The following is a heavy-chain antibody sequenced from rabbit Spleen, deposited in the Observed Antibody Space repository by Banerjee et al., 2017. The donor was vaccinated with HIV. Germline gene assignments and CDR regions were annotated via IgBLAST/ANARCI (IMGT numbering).Heavy chain of an antibody. V-gene: IGHV1S45*01. J-gene: IGHJ6*01. CDR2: IDSGSSGFT. CDR1: GVSFSSSSY. Sequence: QEQLVESGGGLVKPGASLTLTCTASGVSFSSSSYMCWVRQAPGKGLEWIACIDSGSSGFTYFATWAKGRFTCSKTSSTTVTLQMTRLTAADTATYFCARDTSSSFSSYGMDLWGPGTLVT. D-gene: IGHD1-1*01. CDR3: ARDTSSSFSSYGMDL.